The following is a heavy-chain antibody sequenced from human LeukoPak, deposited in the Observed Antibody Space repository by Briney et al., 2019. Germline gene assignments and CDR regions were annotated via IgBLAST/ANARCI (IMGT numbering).Heavy chain of an antibody. Sequence: GGSLRLSCAASGFTFSSYALHWVRQAPGKGLKWVAVISYDGSNKYYADSVEGRFTISRDNSKNTLYLQMNSPRAEDTAVYYCARDGRSCSGGSCYWGYYFDYWGQGTLVTVSS. CDR3: ARDGRSCSGGSCYWGYYFDY. J-gene: IGHJ4*02. CDR1: GFTFSSYA. V-gene: IGHV3-30*04. D-gene: IGHD2-15*01. CDR2: ISYDGSNK.